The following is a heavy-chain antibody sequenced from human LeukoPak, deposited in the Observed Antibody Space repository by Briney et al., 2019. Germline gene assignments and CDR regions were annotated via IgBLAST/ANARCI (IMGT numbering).Heavy chain of an antibody. V-gene: IGHV1-46*01. CDR1: GGTFSSYA. CDR2: INPSGSYT. D-gene: IGHD2-15*01. J-gene: IGHJ5*02. Sequence: ASVKVSCKASGGTFSSYAISWVRQAPGQGLEWMGIINPSGSYTSYAQKFQGRVTMTRDTSTSTVYMELNSLRSEDTAVYYCARDNSGGSTWWFDPWGQGTLVTVSS. CDR3: ARDNSGGSTWWFDP.